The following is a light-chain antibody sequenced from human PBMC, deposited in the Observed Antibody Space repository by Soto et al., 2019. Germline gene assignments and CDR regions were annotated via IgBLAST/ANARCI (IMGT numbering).Light chain of an antibody. CDR1: QSVSSY. J-gene: IGKJ1*01. Sequence: EIVLTQSPATLSLSPGERATLSCRASQSVSSYLAWYQQKPGQAPRLLIYDASNRATGIPARFSGSGSGTDFTLTISSLEPEDFAVYYCQQRSNFWTFGQGPKVEIK. CDR2: DAS. CDR3: QQRSNFWT. V-gene: IGKV3-11*01.